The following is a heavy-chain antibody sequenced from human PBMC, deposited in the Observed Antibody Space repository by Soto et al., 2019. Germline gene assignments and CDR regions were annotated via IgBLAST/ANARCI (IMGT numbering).Heavy chain of an antibody. CDR3: ARVGSTGYFDY. CDR1: GGSISSYY. D-gene: IGHD3-10*01. V-gene: IGHV4-59*01. J-gene: IGHJ4*02. Sequence: SETLSLTCTVSGGSISSYYWSWIRQPPGKGLEWIGYIYYSGSTNYNPSLKSRVTISVDTSKNQFSLKLSSVTAADTAVYYCARVGSTGYFDYWGQGTLVTVSS. CDR2: IYYSGST.